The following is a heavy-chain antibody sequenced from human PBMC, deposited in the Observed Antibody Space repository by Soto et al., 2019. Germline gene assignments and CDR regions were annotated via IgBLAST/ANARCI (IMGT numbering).Heavy chain of an antibody. J-gene: IGHJ6*02. V-gene: IGHV3-33*01. CDR2: IWYVGSNE. Sequence: GGSLRLSCAASGFTFSSNCMHWVRQAPGKGLEWVAVIWYVGSNEYYADSVKGRFTISSDNSKNTLYLQINNLRAEDTAVYDCAREHSVVMTSTYGMDVWGQGTTVTVSS. CDR3: AREHSVVMTSTYGMDV. D-gene: IGHD2-21*02. CDR1: GFTFSSNC.